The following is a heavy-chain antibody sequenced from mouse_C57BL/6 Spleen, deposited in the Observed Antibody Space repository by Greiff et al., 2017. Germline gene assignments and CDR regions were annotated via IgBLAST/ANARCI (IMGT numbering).Heavy chain of an antibody. J-gene: IGHJ2*01. CDR3: ALYSKRGYFDY. V-gene: IGHV5-17*01. D-gene: IGHD2-5*01. CDR1: GFTFSDYG. Sequence: EVKLMESGGGLVKPGGSLKLSCAASGFTFSDYGMHWVRQAPEKGLEWVVYISSGSSTIYYADTVKGRFTISRDNAKNTLFLQMTSLRSEDTAMYYCALYSKRGYFDYWGQGTTLTVSS. CDR2: ISSGSSTI.